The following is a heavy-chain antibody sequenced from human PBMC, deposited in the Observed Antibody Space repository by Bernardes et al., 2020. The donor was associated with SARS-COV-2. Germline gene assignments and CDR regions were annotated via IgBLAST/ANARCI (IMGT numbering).Heavy chain of an antibody. Sequence: ASVKVSCKASGYTFTDYFIHWVRQAPGQRLEWMGWINPNTGGTNYVQKFQGRVTMTRDTSISTAYMELSRLRSDDTAVYYCARGQFTIFGVVIISDHGGFDPWGQGTLVTVSS. CDR3: ARGQFTIFGVVIISDHGGFDP. CDR2: INPNTGGT. CDR1: GYTFTDYF. D-gene: IGHD3-3*01. V-gene: IGHV1-2*02. J-gene: IGHJ5*02.